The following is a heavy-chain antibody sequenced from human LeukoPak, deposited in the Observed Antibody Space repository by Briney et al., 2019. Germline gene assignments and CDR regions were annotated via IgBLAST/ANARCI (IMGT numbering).Heavy chain of an antibody. CDR1: GFTFSSYG. Sequence: GGSLRLSCAASGFTFSSYGMHWVRQAPGKGLEWVAFIQYDGSNNYADSVKGRFTISRDKAKNTLYLQMNSLRAEDTAVYYCAGGIAAADTWGQGTLVTVSS. J-gene: IGHJ4*02. V-gene: IGHV3-30*02. CDR3: AGGIAAADT. CDR2: IQYDGSN. D-gene: IGHD6-13*01.